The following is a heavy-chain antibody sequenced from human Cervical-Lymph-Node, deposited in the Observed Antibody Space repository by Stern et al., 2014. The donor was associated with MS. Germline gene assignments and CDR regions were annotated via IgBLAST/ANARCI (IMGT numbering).Heavy chain of an antibody. CDR2: IYYRFNNA. CDR1: GYTFTSYY. J-gene: IGHJ6*02. V-gene: IGHV1-46*03. CDR3: VRGDTTWHYFYYGLDV. D-gene: IGHD1-14*01. Sequence: QVQLVQSGAEVKKPGAAVKVSCTASGYTFTSYYMHWVRQAPGKGLEWMGVIYYRFNNATYTQSFQDRVTLTRDTSTATVYMELSSLRFADTAVYYCVRGDTTWHYFYYGLDVWGQGTTVTVSS.